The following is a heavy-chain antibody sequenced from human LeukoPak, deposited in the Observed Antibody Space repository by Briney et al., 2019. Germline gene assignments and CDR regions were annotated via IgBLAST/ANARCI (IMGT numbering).Heavy chain of an antibody. CDR1: GFTFSSYA. CDR2: ISSNGGST. CDR3: ARVEGYGSGSYTD. V-gene: IGHV3-64*01. D-gene: IGHD3-10*01. Sequence: GGSLKLSCKASGFTFSSYAMHWVRQAPGKGLEYVSAISSNGGSTYYANSVKGRFTISRDNSKNTLYLQMGSLRAEDMAVYYCARVEGYGSGSYTDWGQGTLVTVSS. J-gene: IGHJ4*02.